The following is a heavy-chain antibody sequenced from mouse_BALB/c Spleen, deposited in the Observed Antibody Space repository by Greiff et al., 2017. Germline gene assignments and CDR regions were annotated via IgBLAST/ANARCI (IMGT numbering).Heavy chain of an antibody. CDR3: AREDYVQGGDY. CDR1: GYSFPGHY. Sequence: VQPQEFGTELVKPGASVKEIRKASGYSFPGHYMHWVKQSHVKSLEWIGRINPYNGATSYNQNFKDKASLTVDKSSSTAYMELHSLTSEDSAVYYCAREDYVQGGDYWGQGTTLTVSS. J-gene: IGHJ2*01. V-gene: IGHV1-31*01. D-gene: IGHD2-4*01. CDR2: INPYNGAT.